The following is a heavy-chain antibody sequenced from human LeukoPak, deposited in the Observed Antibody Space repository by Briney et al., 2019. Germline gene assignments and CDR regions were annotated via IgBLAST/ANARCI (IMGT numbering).Heavy chain of an antibody. V-gene: IGHV4-59*08. CDR1: GGSISSYY. Sequence: SETLSLTCTVSGGSISSYYWSWIRQPPGKGLEWIGYIYYSGSTNYNPSLKSRVTISVDTSKNQFSLKLSSVTAADTAVYYCARQPSSGWYNWFDPWGQGTLVTVSS. D-gene: IGHD6-19*01. J-gene: IGHJ5*02. CDR2: IYYSGST. CDR3: ARQPSSGWYNWFDP.